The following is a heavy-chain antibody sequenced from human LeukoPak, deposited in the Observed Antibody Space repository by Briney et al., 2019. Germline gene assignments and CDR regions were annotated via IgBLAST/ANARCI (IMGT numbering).Heavy chain of an antibody. CDR2: NSSSGSTI. Sequence: GGSLRLSCAASGFTFSSYEMNWVRQAPGKGLEWVSYNSSSGSTIYYADSVKGRFTISRDNAKNTVFLQMSSLRAEDTALYYCARKSASGNYPLDYWGQGTLVTVSS. D-gene: IGHD3-10*01. V-gene: IGHV3-48*03. CDR3: ARKSASGNYPLDY. J-gene: IGHJ4*02. CDR1: GFTFSSYE.